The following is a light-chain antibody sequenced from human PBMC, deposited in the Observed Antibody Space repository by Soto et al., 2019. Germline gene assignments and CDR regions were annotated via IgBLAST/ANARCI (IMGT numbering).Light chain of an antibody. J-gene: IGKJ1*01. V-gene: IGKV3-20*01. Sequence: EIVLTQSPGTLSLSPGERATLSCRASQSVSNNYLAWYQQKPGQAPRLLIFGTSNRAPGIPDRFSGSGSGTDFTLTISRLEPDDFAVYYCQHYGDSSWTFGQGTKWIS. CDR2: GTS. CDR1: QSVSNNY. CDR3: QHYGDSSWT.